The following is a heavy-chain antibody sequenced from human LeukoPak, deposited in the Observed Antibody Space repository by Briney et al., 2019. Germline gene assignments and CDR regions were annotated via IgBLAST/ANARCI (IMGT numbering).Heavy chain of an antibody. CDR2: ISWNSGSI. Sequence: SGGSLRLSCAASGFTFDDYAMHWVRQAPGKGLEWVSGISWNSGSIGYADSVKGRFTISRDNAKNSLYLQMNSLRAEDTAVYYCARGARPSVYWGQGTLVTVSS. D-gene: IGHD6-6*01. J-gene: IGHJ4*02. V-gene: IGHV3-9*01. CDR3: ARGARPSVY. CDR1: GFTFDDYA.